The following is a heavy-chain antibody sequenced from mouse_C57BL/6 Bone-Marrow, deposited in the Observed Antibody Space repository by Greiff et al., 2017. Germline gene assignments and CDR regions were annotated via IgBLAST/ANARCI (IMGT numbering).Heavy chain of an antibody. D-gene: IGHD2-1*01. V-gene: IGHV5-17*01. CDR3: ARNLLMARDWYFDV. CDR1: GFTFSDYG. Sequence: EVKLVESGGGLVKPGGSLKLSCAASGFTFSDYGMHWVRQAPEKGLERVAYISSGSSTIYYADTVKGRFTISRDNAKNTLFLQMTSLRSEDTAMYYCARNLLMARDWYFDVWGTGTTVTVSS. J-gene: IGHJ1*03. CDR2: ISSGSSTI.